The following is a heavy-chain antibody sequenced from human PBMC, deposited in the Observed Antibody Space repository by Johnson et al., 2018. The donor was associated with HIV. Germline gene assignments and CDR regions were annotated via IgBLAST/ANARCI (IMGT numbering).Heavy chain of an antibody. J-gene: IGHJ3*01. CDR2: IKSDGSSI. D-gene: IGHD6-19*01. Sequence: VQLVESGGGLIQPGGSLRLSCAVSGFIFSNYWMEWVRQAPGKGLVWVSRIKSDGSSISYADSVKGRFTISRDNAKNTLYLEMSSLRAEDTAIYYCARKQWLEIPSDALDVWGQWTMVTVSS. CDR1: GFIFSNYW. CDR3: ARKQWLEIPSDALDV. V-gene: IGHV3-74*02.